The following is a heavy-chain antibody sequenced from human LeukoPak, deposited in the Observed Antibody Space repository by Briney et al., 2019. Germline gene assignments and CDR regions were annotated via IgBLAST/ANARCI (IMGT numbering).Heavy chain of an antibody. D-gene: IGHD3-16*01. V-gene: IGHV3-23*01. CDR3: AKDRGSNLYDGFTWFDP. CDR1: GFTFSSYA. J-gene: IGHJ5*02. CDR2: ISGSGGST. Sequence: GGSLRLSCAASGFTFSSYAMSWVRQAPGKGLEWVSAISGSGGSTYYAASVKGRFTISIDNSKNTHFLQMNSLRAEDTAVYYCAKDRGSNLYDGFTWFDPWGQGTLVTVSS.